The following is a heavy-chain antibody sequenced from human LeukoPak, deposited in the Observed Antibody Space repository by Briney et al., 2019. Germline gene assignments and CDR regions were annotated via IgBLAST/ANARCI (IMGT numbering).Heavy chain of an antibody. J-gene: IGHJ4*02. V-gene: IGHV3-7*01. CDR2: IKQDGSEK. Sequence: PGGSLRLSCAASGFTFSSYWMSWVRQAPGKGLEWVANIKQDGSEKYYVDSVKGRFTISRDNAKNSLYLQMNSLRAEDTAVYYCAKANVFGVLDYFDYWGQGTLVTVSS. CDR3: AKANVFGVLDYFDY. D-gene: IGHD3-3*01. CDR1: GFTFSSYW.